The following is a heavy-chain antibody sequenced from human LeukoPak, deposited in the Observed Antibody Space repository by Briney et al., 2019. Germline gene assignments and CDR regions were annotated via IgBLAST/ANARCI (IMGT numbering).Heavy chain of an antibody. CDR2: IYYSGST. J-gene: IGHJ4*02. CDR1: GGSISSYY. V-gene: IGHV4-59*01. CDR3: ARGDRPFDH. Sequence: LETLSLTCTVSGGSISSYYWSWIRQPSGKGLEWIGYIYYSGSTNYNPSLKSRVIISVDTSKNQFSLKLSSVTAADTAVYYCARGDRPFDHWGQGTLVTVSS.